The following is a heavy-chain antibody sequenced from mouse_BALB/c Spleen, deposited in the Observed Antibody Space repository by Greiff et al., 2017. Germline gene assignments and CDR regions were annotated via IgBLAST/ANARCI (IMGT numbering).Heavy chain of an antibody. CDR2: ISYSGST. CDR3: ARGDYGSSLDY. CDR1: GYSITSDYA. Sequence: DVQLQESGPGLVKPSQSLSLTCTVTGYSITSDYAWNWIRQFPGNKLEWMGYISYSGSTSYNPSLKSRISITRDTSKNQFFLQLNSVTTEDTATYYCARGDYGSSLDYWGQGTTLTVSS. V-gene: IGHV3-2*02. J-gene: IGHJ2*01. D-gene: IGHD1-1*01.